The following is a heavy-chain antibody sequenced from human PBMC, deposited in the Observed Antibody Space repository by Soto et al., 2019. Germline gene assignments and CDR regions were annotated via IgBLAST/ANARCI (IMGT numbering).Heavy chain of an antibody. CDR1: GGSISSYY. CDR3: ARRYGGAFDI. CDR2: IYYSGST. J-gene: IGHJ3*02. D-gene: IGHD4-17*01. Sequence: QVQLQESGPGLVKPSEILSLTCTVSGGSISSYYWSWIRQPPGKGLEWIGYIYYSGSTNYNPSLKHRVTISVYMSKNQFSLKLSSVTAADTAVYHCARRYGGAFDIWGQGTMVTVSS. V-gene: IGHV4-59*01.